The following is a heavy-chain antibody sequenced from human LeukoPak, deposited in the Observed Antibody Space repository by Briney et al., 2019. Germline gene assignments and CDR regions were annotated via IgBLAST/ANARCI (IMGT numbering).Heavy chain of an antibody. CDR2: IYSGGST. D-gene: IGHD4-23*01. J-gene: IGHJ3*02. CDR3: ARAATVVTLGAFDI. V-gene: IGHV3-66*01. CDR1: GFTVSSNY. Sequence: GGSLRLSCAASGFTVSSNYMSWVRQAPGKGLEWVSVIYSGGSTYYADSVKGRFTISRDNSKNTLYLQMNSLRAEDTAVYYCARAATVVTLGAFDIWGQGTMVTVSS.